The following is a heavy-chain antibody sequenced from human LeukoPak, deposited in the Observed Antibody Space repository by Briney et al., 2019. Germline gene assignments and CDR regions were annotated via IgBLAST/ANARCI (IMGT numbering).Heavy chain of an antibody. V-gene: IGHV4-4*02. CDR3: ARASHDYGDYSYFDY. Sequence: PSETLSLTCAVSGGSISSSNWWSWVRQPPGKGLEWIGEIYRSGSTNYNPSLKSRVTISVDKSKNQFSLKLSSVTAADTAVYYCARASHDYGDYSYFDYWGQGTLVTVSS. J-gene: IGHJ4*02. CDR1: GGSISSSNW. CDR2: IYRSGST. D-gene: IGHD4-17*01.